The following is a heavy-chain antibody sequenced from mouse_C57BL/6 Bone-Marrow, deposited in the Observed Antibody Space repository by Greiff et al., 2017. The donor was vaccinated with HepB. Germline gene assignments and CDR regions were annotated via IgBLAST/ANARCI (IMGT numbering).Heavy chain of an antibody. V-gene: IGHV1-26*01. CDR1: GYTLTDYY. Sequence: VQLQQSGPELVKPGASVKISCKASGYTLTDYYMNWVKQSHGKSLEWIGDINPNNGGTSYNQKFKGKATLTVDKSSSTAYMELRSLTSEDSAVYYCARENYGSRYYFDYWGQGTTLTVSS. CDR3: ARENYGSRYYFDY. J-gene: IGHJ2*01. CDR2: INPNNGGT. D-gene: IGHD1-1*01.